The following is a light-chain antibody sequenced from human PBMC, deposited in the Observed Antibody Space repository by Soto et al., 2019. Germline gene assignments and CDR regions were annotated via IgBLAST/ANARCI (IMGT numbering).Light chain of an antibody. CDR3: QQRNDWPT. CDR2: DVF. Sequence: EIVLTQSPATLSLSPGERATLSCRASQSVNNYLAWYQQKPGQAPRLLIYDVFNRATGIPARFSGSGSGTDFTLTIRSLEPEDFAVYFCQQRNDWPTFGQGTKVETK. V-gene: IGKV3-11*01. CDR1: QSVNNY. J-gene: IGKJ1*01.